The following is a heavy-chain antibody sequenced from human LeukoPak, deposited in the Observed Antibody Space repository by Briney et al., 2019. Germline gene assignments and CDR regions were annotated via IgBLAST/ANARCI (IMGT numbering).Heavy chain of an antibody. J-gene: IGHJ6*02. D-gene: IGHD2-2*01. CDR3: ARVLKGLGYQLHEYYYYGMDV. CDR2: FDPEDGET. V-gene: IGHV1-24*01. Sequence: ASVKVSCKVSGYTLTELSMHWVRQAPGKGLEWMGGFDPEDGETIYAQKFQGRVTITADESTSTAYMELSSLRSEDTAVYYCARVLKGLGYQLHEYYYYGMDVWGQGTTVTVSS. CDR1: GYTLTELS.